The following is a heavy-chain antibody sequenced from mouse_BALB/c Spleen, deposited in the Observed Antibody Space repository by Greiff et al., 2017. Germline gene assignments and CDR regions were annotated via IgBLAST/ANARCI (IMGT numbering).Heavy chain of an antibody. D-gene: IGHD2-4*01. CDR1: GYTFTSYW. CDR2: INPSNGRT. V-gene: IGHV1S81*02. Sequence: VQLHQPGAELVKPGASVKLSCKASGYTFTSYWMHWVKQRPGQGLEWIGEINPSNGRTNYNEKFKSKATLTVDKSSSTAYMQLSSLTSEDSAVYDCARSASTMSTTFADGGQGTLVTVSA. J-gene: IGHJ3*01. CDR3: ARSASTMSTTFAD.